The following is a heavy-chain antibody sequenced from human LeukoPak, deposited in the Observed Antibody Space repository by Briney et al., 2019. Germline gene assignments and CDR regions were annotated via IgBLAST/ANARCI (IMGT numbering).Heavy chain of an antibody. J-gene: IGHJ6*02. Sequence: PSDTLSLTCTVSGGSISSYYWSWIRQPPGKGLEWIGYIYYSGSTNYNPSLKSRVTISVDTSKNQFSLKLSSVTAADTAVYYCARGTPPDYGMDVWGQGTTVTVSS. CDR2: IYYSGST. CDR3: ARGTPPDYGMDV. V-gene: IGHV4-59*12. D-gene: IGHD2-2*01. CDR1: GGSISSYY.